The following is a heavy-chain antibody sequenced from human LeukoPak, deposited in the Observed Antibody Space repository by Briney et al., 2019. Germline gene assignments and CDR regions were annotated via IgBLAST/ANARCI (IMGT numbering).Heavy chain of an antibody. CDR3: ARFRDRLGAQAEPYYFDY. V-gene: IGHV1-3*01. D-gene: IGHD3-16*01. J-gene: IGHJ4*02. Sequence: GASVKVSCKASGYTFTSYAMHWVRQAPGQRLEWMGWINAGNGNTKYSQKFQGRVTITRDTSASTAYMELSSLRSEDTAVYYCARFRDRLGAQAEPYYFDYWGQGTLVTVSS. CDR1: GYTFTSYA. CDR2: INAGNGNT.